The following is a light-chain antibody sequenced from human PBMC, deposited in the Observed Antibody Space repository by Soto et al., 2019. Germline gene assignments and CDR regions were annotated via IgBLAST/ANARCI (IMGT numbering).Light chain of an antibody. V-gene: IGKV3-20*01. CDR2: GAS. CDR3: QHYYTSYTT. CDR1: QSVTSNY. Sequence: EIVLTQSPGTLSLSPGDRATLSCVASQSVTSNYLAWYQQKPGQAPRLLIFGASTRATGIPDRFSGSGSGTDFTLTISRLEPEDFAVYYCQHYYTSYTTFGQGTKVDIK. J-gene: IGKJ1*01.